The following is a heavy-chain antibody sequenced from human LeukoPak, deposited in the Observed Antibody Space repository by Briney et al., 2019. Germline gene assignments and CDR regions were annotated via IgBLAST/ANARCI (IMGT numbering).Heavy chain of an antibody. J-gene: IGHJ5*02. V-gene: IGHV4-34*01. CDR2: INHSGST. Sequence: SETLSLTCAVYGGSFSGYYWSWIRQPPGKGLEWIGEINHSGSTNYNPSLKSRVTISVDTSKNQFSLKLSSVTAADTAVYYCARGQVALRRRFDPWGQGTLVTVSS. D-gene: IGHD2-15*01. CDR1: GGSFSGYY. CDR3: ARGQVALRRRFDP.